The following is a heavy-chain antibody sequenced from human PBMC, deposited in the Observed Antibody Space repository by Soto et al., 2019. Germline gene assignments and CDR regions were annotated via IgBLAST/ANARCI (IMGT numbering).Heavy chain of an antibody. Sequence: LRLSCSSSGFTVSSYSMNWVRQAPGKGLEWVSYISSSSSTIYYADSVKGRFTISRDDANNALYLQMTSLRADDTAVYSCVRDAAYAFGIWGQGTAVTVSS. V-gene: IGHV3-48*01. J-gene: IGHJ3*02. CDR3: VRDAAYAFGI. CDR1: GFTVSSYS. D-gene: IGHD2-15*01. CDR2: ISSSSSTI.